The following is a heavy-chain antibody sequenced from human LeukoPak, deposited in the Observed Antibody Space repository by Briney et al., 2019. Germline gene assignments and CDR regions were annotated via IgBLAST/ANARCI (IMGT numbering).Heavy chain of an antibody. CDR2: TYYRSKWYN. D-gene: IGHD6-13*01. J-gene: IGHJ6*02. Sequence: SQTLSLTCAISGDSVSSNTAVWNWIRQSPSRGLEWLGRTYYRSKWYNDYAVIVKSRITINPDTSRNQFSLQLNSVTPEDTAVYYCAREGGGIAAAGSKLDVWGQGTTVTVSS. CDR3: AREGGGIAAAGSKLDV. CDR1: GDSVSSNTAV. V-gene: IGHV6-1*01.